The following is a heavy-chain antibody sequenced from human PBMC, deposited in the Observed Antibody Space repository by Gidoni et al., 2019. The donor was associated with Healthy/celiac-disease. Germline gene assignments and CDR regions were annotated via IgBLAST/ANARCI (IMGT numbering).Heavy chain of an antibody. V-gene: IGHV3-13*01. J-gene: IGHJ4*02. CDR1: GFTFSSYD. Sequence: EVQLVESGGGLVQPGGSLRLSCAASGFTFSSYDMHWVRQTTGKGLEWVSAIGTAGDTYYPGSVKGRFTISRENAKNSLCLQMNSLRAGDTAVYYCARARSSGNYDYWGQGTLVTVSS. D-gene: IGHD3-22*01. CDR2: IGTAGDT. CDR3: ARARSSGNYDY.